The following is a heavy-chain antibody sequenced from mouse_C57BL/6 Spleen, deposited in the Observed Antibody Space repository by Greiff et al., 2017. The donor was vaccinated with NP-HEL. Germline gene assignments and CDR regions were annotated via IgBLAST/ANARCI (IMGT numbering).Heavy chain of an antibody. CDR2: ISSGSSTI. D-gene: IGHD2-4*01. CDR1: GFTFSDYG. V-gene: IGHV5-17*01. CDR3: ASTYYDYDGYAMDY. J-gene: IGHJ4*01. Sequence: EVQGVESGGGLVKPGGSLKLSCAASGFTFSDYGMHWVRQAPEKGLEWVAYISSGSSTIYYADTVKGRFTISRDNAKNTLFLQMTSLRSEDTAMYYCASTYYDYDGYAMDYWGQGTSVTVSS.